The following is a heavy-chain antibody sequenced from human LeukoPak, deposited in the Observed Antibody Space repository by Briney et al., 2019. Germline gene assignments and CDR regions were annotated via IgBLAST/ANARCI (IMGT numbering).Heavy chain of an antibody. J-gene: IGHJ5*02. V-gene: IGHV3-66*01. CDR3: ARVVSGIAAARNWFDP. Sequence: GGSLRLSCAASGFTFSNAWMSWVRQAPGKGLEWVSVIYSGGSTYYADSVKGRFTISRDNSKNTLYLQMNSLRAEDTAVYYCARVVSGIAAARNWFDPWGQGTLVTVSS. CDR2: IYSGGST. CDR1: GFTFSNAW. D-gene: IGHD6-13*01.